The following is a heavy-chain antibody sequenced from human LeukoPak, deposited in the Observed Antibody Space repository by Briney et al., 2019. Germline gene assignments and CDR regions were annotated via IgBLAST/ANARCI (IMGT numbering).Heavy chain of an antibody. D-gene: IGHD2-15*01. J-gene: IGHJ4*02. CDR3: AKDEGGLVVVVAASPDY. Sequence: GGSLRLSCSASGFAFSSYGMHWVRQAPGKGLEWVAVISYDGSNKYYADSVKGRFTISRDNSKNTLYLQMNSLRAEDTAVYYCAKDEGGLVVVVAASPDYWGQGTLVTVSS. V-gene: IGHV3-30*18. CDR1: GFAFSSYG. CDR2: ISYDGSNK.